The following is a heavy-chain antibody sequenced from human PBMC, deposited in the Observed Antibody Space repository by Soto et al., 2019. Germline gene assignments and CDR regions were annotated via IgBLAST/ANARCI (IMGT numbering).Heavy chain of an antibody. CDR1: GFTFSSYA. CDR2: ISGSGGST. Sequence: GGSLRLSCAASGFTFSSYAMSWVRQAPGKGLEWVSAISGSGGSTYYADSVKGRFTISRDNSKNTLYLQMNSLRAEDTAVYYCAKGALYYYGSGSYYDFDYWGQGTLGTVSS. V-gene: IGHV3-23*01. CDR3: AKGALYYYGSGSYYDFDY. D-gene: IGHD3-10*01. J-gene: IGHJ4*02.